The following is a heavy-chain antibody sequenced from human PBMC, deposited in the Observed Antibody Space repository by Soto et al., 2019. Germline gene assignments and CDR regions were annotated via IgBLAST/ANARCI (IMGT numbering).Heavy chain of an antibody. CDR2: INSDGSST. D-gene: IGHD2-15*01. J-gene: IGHJ4*02. V-gene: IGHV3-74*01. Sequence: EVQLVESGGGLVQPGGSLRLSCAASGFTFSSYWMHWVRQAPGKGLVWVSRINSDGSSTSDADSVKGRFTISRDNAKNTLYLQMNSRRAEDTAVYYCARDPNGVVVVAATGYWGQGTLVTVSS. CDR3: ARDPNGVVVVAATGY. CDR1: GFTFSSYW.